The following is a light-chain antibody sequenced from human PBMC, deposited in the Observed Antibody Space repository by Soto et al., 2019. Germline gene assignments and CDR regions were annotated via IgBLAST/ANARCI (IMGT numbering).Light chain of an antibody. CDR2: EVS. CDR3: SSYGRGNNVV. Sequence: QSALTQPPSASGSPGQSVTIPCTGTSSDVGGYNSVSWYQQHPGKVPKLMIYEVSKRPSGVPDRFSGSKSGNTASLTVSGLQAEDGADYWCSSYGRGNNVVFGGGTQLTVL. CDR1: SSDVGGYNS. J-gene: IGLJ2*01. V-gene: IGLV2-8*01.